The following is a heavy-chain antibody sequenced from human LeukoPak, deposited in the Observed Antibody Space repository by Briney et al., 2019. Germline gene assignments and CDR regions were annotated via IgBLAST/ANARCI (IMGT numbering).Heavy chain of an antibody. D-gene: IGHD5-24*01. CDR2: ISYDGSNK. CDR1: GFTFSSYA. Sequence: GGSLRLSCAASGFTFSSYAMHWVRQAPGKGLEWVAVISYDGSNKYYADSVKGRFTISRDNSKNTLYLQMNSLRAEDTAVYYCARGLLATIVGMIYWGQGTLVTVSS. J-gene: IGHJ4*02. V-gene: IGHV3-30-3*01. CDR3: ARGLLATIVGMIY.